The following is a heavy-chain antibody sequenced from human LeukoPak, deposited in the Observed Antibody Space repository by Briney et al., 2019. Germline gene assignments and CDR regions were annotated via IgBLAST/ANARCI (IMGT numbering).Heavy chain of an antibody. CDR1: GGSVSSISYY. V-gene: IGHV4-39*01. CDR2: VYYRGNT. J-gene: IGHJ4*02. CDR3: ARLRIVGATKDFDY. D-gene: IGHD1-26*01. Sequence: SETLSLTCTVSGGSVSSISYYWGWIRQPPGKGLEWIGTVYYRGNTYYNPTLRSRVTISLDTSKSQFSLKLSSVTAADTAVYYCARLRIVGATKDFDYWGQGTLVTVSS.